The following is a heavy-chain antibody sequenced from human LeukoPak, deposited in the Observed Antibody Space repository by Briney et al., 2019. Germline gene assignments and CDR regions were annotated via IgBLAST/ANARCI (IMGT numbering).Heavy chain of an antibody. Sequence: GGSLRLSCAASGFTFSAYSMNWVRQAPGKGLEWVSSITSGDFVYFADSLKGRFTISRDNAKSSLYLQMNSLRADDTAVYYCARGGFKMVRGLIIPSNSYFYNMDIWGKGTTVTVSS. CDR2: ITSGDFV. CDR1: GFTFSAYS. J-gene: IGHJ6*03. CDR3: ARGGFKMVRGLIIPSNSYFYNMDI. D-gene: IGHD3-10*01. V-gene: IGHV3-69-1*01.